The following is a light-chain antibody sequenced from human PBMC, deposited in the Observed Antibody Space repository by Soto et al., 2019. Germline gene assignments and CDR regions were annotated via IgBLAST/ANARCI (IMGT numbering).Light chain of an antibody. V-gene: IGKV3-15*01. CDR3: QQYSKWPLA. Sequence: EVVLTQSPATLSVSPGEGATLSCKASQSVDSRLAWYQQKPGQAPRLLIEGASSRGTDIPARFSGSGSGTEFTLTITSLQSKDFAVYYCQQYSKWPLAFGGGTRVEIK. CDR1: QSVDSR. CDR2: GAS. J-gene: IGKJ4*01.